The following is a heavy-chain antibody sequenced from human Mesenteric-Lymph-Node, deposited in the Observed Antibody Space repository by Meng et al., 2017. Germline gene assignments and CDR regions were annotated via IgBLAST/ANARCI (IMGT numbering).Heavy chain of an antibody. CDR1: GFTFSTYA. CDR2: ISYDGNTK. J-gene: IGHJ4*02. CDR3: ARDLPVLRYFDSSWAWGYSFDY. V-gene: IGHV3-30*04. D-gene: IGHD3-9*01. Sequence: GGSLRLSCAASGFTFSTYALHWVRQAPGKGLEWVAVISYDGNTKYYADSVEGRFTISRDNSEYTLYLQMHSLRPEDTAVYYCARDLPVLRYFDSSWAWGYSFDYWGQGTLVTVSS.